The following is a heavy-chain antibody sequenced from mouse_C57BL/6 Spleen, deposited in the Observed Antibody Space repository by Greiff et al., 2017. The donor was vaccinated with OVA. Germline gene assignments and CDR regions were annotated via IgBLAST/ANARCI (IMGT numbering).Heavy chain of an antibody. CDR2: ISSGGDYI. CDR3: TRDLFGY. Sequence: EVKVEESGEGLVKPGGSLKLSCAASGFTFSSYAMSWVRQTPEKRLEWVAYISSGGDYIYYADTVKGRFTISRDNARNTPYLQMSSLNSEDTAMYCCTRDLFGYWGQGTLVTVSA. J-gene: IGHJ3*02. V-gene: IGHV5-9-1*02. CDR1: GFTFSSYA.